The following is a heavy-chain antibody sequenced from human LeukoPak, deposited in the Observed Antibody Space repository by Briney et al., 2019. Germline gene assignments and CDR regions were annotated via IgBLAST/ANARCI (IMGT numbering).Heavy chain of an antibody. V-gene: IGHV4-39*07. CDR1: GRSISSSSYY. CDR2: IYYSGST. Sequence: SETLSLTCTVSGRSISSSSYYWGWIRQPPGKGLEWIGRIYYSGSTYYNPSIKSRVTISVDTSKNQFSLKLSSVTAADTAVYYCARASPHYYDSSGYHNWFDPWGQGTLVTVSS. D-gene: IGHD3-22*01. J-gene: IGHJ5*02. CDR3: ARASPHYYDSSGYHNWFDP.